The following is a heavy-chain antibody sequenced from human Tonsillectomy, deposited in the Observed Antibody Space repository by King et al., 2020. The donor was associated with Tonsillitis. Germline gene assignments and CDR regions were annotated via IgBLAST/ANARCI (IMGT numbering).Heavy chain of an antibody. CDR1: GFTFSSYE. Sequence: VQLVESGGGLVQPGGSLRLSCAASGFTFSSYEMNWVRQAPGKGLEWVSYISRSGSTIYYAESVKGRFTISRDNAKNSLYLQMNSLRAEDTAVYYCARGSRTVAAAGLGVGYWGQGTLVTVSS. D-gene: IGHD6-13*01. CDR3: ARGSRTVAAAGLGVGY. J-gene: IGHJ4*02. CDR2: ISRSGSTI. V-gene: IGHV3-48*03.